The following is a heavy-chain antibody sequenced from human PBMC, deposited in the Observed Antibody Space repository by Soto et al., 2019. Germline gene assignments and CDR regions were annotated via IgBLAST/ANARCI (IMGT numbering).Heavy chain of an antibody. CDR2: VNPSGGHT. Sequence: QVQLMQSGAEVKKPGASVKVSCKASGDTFTEYYIHWVRQAPGQGLEWMGTVNPSGGHTTYAQHFLGRVTMSRETSSSTRYMELTRLTYGDTAVYYCARGGHVVVVTAALDYWGQGTLVTVSS. D-gene: IGHD2-21*02. J-gene: IGHJ4*02. CDR1: GDTFTEYY. CDR3: ARGGHVVVVTAALDY. V-gene: IGHV1-46*01.